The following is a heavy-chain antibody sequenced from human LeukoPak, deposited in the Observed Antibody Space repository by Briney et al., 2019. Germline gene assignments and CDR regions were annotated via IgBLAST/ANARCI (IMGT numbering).Heavy chain of an antibody. V-gene: IGHV3-23*01. D-gene: IGHD3-3*01. CDR3: AKSPLNPRITIFGVVIETVGYFDY. J-gene: IGHJ4*02. Sequence: GGSLRLSCLTSGFTFSTNAMSWVRQAPGKGLEWISAISGSGGSTYYADSVKGRFTISRDNSKNTLYLQMNSLRAEDTAVYYCAKSPLNPRITIFGVVIETVGYFDYWGQGTLVTVSS. CDR2: ISGSGGST. CDR1: GFTFSTNA.